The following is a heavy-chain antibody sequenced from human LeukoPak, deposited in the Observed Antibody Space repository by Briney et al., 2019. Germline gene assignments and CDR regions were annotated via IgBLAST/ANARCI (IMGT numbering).Heavy chain of an antibody. CDR2: ISGSGGST. J-gene: IGHJ4*02. Sequence: GGSLRLSCAASGFTFSSYAMSWVRQAPGKGLEWVSAISGSGGSTYYADSVKGRFTISRDNSKNTLYLQMNSLRAEDTAVYYCAKDRYYDSSGYRYYFDYWGQGTLVTVSS. V-gene: IGHV3-23*01. CDR3: AKDRYYDSSGYRYYFDY. CDR1: GFTFSSYA. D-gene: IGHD3-22*01.